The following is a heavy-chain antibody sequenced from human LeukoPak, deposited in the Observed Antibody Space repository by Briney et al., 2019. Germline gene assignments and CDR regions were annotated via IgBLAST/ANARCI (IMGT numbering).Heavy chain of an antibody. V-gene: IGHV3-15*01. J-gene: IGHJ4*02. CDR1: GFTFSNAW. D-gene: IGHD2-2*01. CDR3: TTAVNSVPAALPKPDY. CDR2: IKSKTDGGTT. Sequence: GGSLRLSCAASGFTFSNAWMSWVRQAPGKGLEWVGRIKSKTDGGTTDYAAPVKGRFTISRDDSKNTLYLQMNSLKTEDTAVYYCTTAVNSVPAALPKPDYWGQGTLVTVSS.